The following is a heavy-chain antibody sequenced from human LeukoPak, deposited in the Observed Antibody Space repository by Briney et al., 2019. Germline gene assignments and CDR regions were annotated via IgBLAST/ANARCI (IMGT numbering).Heavy chain of an antibody. D-gene: IGHD6-19*01. J-gene: IGHJ4*02. V-gene: IGHV1-18*01. CDR2: ISAYSGNT. CDR1: GYTFTSSG. CDR3: ARGGGQWLGSSFDY. Sequence: ASVKVSCKASGYTFTSSGISWVRQAPGQGLEWMGWISAYSGNTNYAQKLQDRVTLTTDTSTSTAYMELRSLRSDDTAVYYCARGGGQWLGSSFDYWGQGTLVTVSS.